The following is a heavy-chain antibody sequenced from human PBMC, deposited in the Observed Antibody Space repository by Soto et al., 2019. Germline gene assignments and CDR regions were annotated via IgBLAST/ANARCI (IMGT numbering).Heavy chain of an antibody. Sequence: SLRLSCAASGFTFSSYGMHWVRQAPGKGLEWVAVISYDGSNKYYADSVKGRFTISRDNSKNTLYLQMNSLRAEDTAVYYCASHPRDSSGYWYYFDYWGQGTLVTVSS. CDR1: GFTFSSYG. D-gene: IGHD3-22*01. CDR3: ASHPRDSSGYWYYFDY. CDR2: ISYDGSNK. V-gene: IGHV3-30*03. J-gene: IGHJ4*02.